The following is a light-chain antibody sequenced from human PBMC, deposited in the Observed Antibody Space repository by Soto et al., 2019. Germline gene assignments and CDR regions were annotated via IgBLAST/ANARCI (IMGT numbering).Light chain of an antibody. CDR1: HSISSW. Sequence: DIQMTQSPSTLSASVGDRVTITCRASHSISSWLAWYQQKPGKAPKLLIYKASSLESGVPSRFSGSGSGTEFTFTISSLQPDDFATYYCQQYNSYSQTFGQGTKVDIK. J-gene: IGKJ1*01. V-gene: IGKV1-5*03. CDR3: QQYNSYSQT. CDR2: KAS.